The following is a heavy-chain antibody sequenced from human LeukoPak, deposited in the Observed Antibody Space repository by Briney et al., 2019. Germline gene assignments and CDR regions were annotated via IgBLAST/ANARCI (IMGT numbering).Heavy chain of an antibody. D-gene: IGHD4-23*01. J-gene: IGHJ4*02. CDR2: ISGYNGNT. CDR3: ARGDHGGNTDY. Sequence: GASVKVSCKASGYTFTNYGINWVRQAPGQGLEWMGWISGYNGNTNYAQKLQGRVTMTTDTSTTTAYMELRSPRSDDTAMYYCARGDHGGNTDYWGQGTLVTVSS. V-gene: IGHV1-18*01. CDR1: GYTFTNYG.